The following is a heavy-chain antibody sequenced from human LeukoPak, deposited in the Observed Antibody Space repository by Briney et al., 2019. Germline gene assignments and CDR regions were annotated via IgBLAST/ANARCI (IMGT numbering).Heavy chain of an antibody. V-gene: IGHV4-39*01. CDR3: ARSSYSSNWSKDY. D-gene: IGHD4-23*01. CDR2: IYYSGST. CDR1: GGSISRSTNY. Sequence: PSETLSLTCTVSGGSISRSTNYWGWIRRPPGKGLEWIGSIYYSGSTYYNPSLKSRVTISVDASKNQFSLKVSSVTAADTAVYYCARSSYSSNWSKDYWGQGTLVTVSS. J-gene: IGHJ4*02.